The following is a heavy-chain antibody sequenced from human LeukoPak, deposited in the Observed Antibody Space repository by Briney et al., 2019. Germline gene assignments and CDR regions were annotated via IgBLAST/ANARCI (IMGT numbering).Heavy chain of an antibody. CDR1: GGSFSSYY. J-gene: IGHJ4*02. Sequence: SETLSLTCTVSGGSFSSYYWSWIRQPAGKGLEWIGRFYTGGSTNYNPSLKSRVTISVDTSKNQFSLKLSSVTAADTAVYYCARDGWNYDILTGYKYYFDYWGQGTLVTVSS. CDR3: ARDGWNYDILTGYKYYFDY. V-gene: IGHV4-4*07. CDR2: FYTGGST. D-gene: IGHD3-9*01.